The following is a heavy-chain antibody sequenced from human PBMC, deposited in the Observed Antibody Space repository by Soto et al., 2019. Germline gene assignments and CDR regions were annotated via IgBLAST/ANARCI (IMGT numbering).Heavy chain of an antibody. CDR2: VNPIVSMS. CDR1: GDTFNFYS. Sequence: QVQLVQSGAEVKRPGSSVKVSCKASGDTFNFYSINWVRQAPGLGLEWMGRVNPIVSMSNYAQKFQGRVTMTADKXTSTAYMDIRSLRSEDTAIYYCASSYGSGYRAFDYWGQGALVTVSS. CDR3: ASSYGSGYRAFDY. D-gene: IGHD3-10*01. V-gene: IGHV1-69*02. J-gene: IGHJ4*02.